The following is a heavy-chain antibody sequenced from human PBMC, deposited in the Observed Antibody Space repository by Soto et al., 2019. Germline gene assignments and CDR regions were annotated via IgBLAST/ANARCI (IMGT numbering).Heavy chain of an antibody. CDR3: ARERGPYGDYVWFDP. D-gene: IGHD4-17*01. CDR1: GGSISSYY. J-gene: IGHJ5*02. CDR2: IYYSGST. V-gene: IGHV4-59*01. Sequence: QVQLQESGPGLVKPSETLSLTCTVSGGSISSYYWSWIRQPPGKGLEWIGYIYYSGSTNYNPSLKSRVTISVDTSKNQFSLKVSSVTAADTAVYYCARERGPYGDYVWFDPWGQGTLVTVSS.